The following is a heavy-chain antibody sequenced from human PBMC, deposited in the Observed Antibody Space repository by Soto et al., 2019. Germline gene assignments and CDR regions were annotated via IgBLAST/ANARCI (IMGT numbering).Heavy chain of an antibody. V-gene: IGHV3-66*01. Sequence: GGSLRLSCAASGFTVSSNYMSWVRQAPGKGLEWVSVIYSGGSTYYADSVKGRFTISRDNSKNTLYLQMNSLRAEDTAVYYCARERGPTQWLTQYYYYYMDVWGKGTTVTVSS. J-gene: IGHJ6*03. CDR2: IYSGGST. CDR1: GFTVSSNY. D-gene: IGHD6-19*01. CDR3: ARERGPTQWLTQYYYYYMDV.